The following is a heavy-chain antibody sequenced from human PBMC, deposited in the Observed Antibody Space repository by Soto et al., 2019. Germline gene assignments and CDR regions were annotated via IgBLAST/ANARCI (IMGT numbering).Heavy chain of an antibody. Sequence: QVQLVQSGAEEKKPGASVKVSCKASGYTFTSYAMHWLRQAPAQRLEWMGWINAGNGNTKYSQKFQGRGNMTRDSSASTGYMELSSLRSEDTAVYYCARSIVVVTALDYWGQGTLVTVSS. CDR3: ARSIVVVTALDY. V-gene: IGHV1-3*05. CDR2: INAGNGNT. J-gene: IGHJ4*02. D-gene: IGHD2-21*02. CDR1: GYTFTSYA.